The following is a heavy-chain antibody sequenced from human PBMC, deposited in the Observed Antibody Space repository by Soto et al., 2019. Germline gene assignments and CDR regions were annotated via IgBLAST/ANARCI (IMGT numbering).Heavy chain of an antibody. Sequence: SDTLSLTCAVSSGSISSYHWSWIRQPPGKGLEWIGSIIYSGNTMYNFSLQSRLTLLIDTSKNQFSLKLSSVTAADTAVYYCVRHAQWIIRAYWGQGSLVTVSS. J-gene: IGHJ4*02. D-gene: IGHD5-12*01. CDR3: VRHAQWIIRAY. V-gene: IGHV4-59*08. CDR2: IIYSGNT. CDR1: SGSISSYH.